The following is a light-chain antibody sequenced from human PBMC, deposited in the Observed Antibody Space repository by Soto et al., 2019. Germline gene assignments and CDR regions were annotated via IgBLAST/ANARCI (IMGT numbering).Light chain of an antibody. V-gene: IGLV3-21*02. J-gene: IGLJ2*01. CDR3: QVWDTSNDHVV. CDR1: NIGSKS. Sequence: SYELTQPPSVSVAPGQTARITCGGNNIGSKSVHWYQQRPGQAPVLVVHDDSDRPSGIPERFSGSNSENTATLTITRVEAVDEADYYCQVWDTSNDHVVFSGGTKLTVL. CDR2: DDS.